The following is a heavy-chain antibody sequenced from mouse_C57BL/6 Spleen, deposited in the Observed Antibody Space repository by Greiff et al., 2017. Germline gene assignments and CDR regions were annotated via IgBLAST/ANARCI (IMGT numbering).Heavy chain of an antibody. CDR1: GYTFTEYT. J-gene: IGHJ4*01. V-gene: IGHV1-62-2*01. CDR2: FYPGSGSF. Sequence: QVQPQQSGAELVKPGASVKLSCKASGYTFTEYTIHWVQHRSGQGLEWIGWFYPGSGSFNYNEKFKDKATLTTDKSTSTVYMELSSLTSEDSAVYFCARHEDDGIDYWGQGTSVTVSS. CDR3: ARHEDDGIDY.